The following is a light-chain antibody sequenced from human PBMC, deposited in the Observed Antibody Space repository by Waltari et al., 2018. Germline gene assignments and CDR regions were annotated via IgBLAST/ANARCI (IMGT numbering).Light chain of an antibody. CDR1: SSDVGGYDL. CDR3: TSYAGSNNLP. CDR2: EVN. J-gene: IGLJ2*01. Sequence: QSALTQPPSASGSLGQSVAISCTGTSSDVGGYDLVSWYQQHPGKAPKLLIYEVNKRPAGVPDRFSGSQAGNTASLTVSGLQAEDEADYYCTSYAGSNNLPFGGGTKLTVL. V-gene: IGLV2-8*01.